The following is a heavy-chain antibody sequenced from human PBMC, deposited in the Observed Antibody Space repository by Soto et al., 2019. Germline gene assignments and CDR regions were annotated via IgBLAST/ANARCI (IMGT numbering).Heavy chain of an antibody. J-gene: IGHJ6*02. CDR1: GYTFTTYD. CDR3: ARERKFDFWRKGLDV. D-gene: IGHD3-3*01. V-gene: IGHV1-8*01. Sequence: VASVKVSFKASGYTFTTYDINWLRQAPGQGLEWLGWMDPNSGSTGYAQNFQGRITMTRNISRNTAHMELSSLRSEDTAVYYCARERKFDFWRKGLDVWGQGTTVTVSS. CDR2: MDPNSGST.